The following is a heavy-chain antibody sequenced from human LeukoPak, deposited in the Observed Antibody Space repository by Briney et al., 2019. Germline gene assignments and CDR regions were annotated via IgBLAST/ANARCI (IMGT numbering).Heavy chain of an antibody. CDR1: GFTFSSYW. V-gene: IGHV3-7*01. J-gene: IGHJ4*02. CDR3: AREDHSKYEY. CDR2: IKQDGSEK. D-gene: IGHD4-11*01. Sequence: GGSLRLSCAASGFTFSSYWMSWVRQAPGKGPEWVASIKQDGSEKFYVDSVKGRFTISKDNARNSLYLQINSLRAEDTAVYYCAREDHSKYEYWGQGTLVTVSS.